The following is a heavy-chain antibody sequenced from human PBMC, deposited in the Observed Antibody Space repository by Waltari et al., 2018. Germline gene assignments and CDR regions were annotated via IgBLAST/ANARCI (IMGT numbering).Heavy chain of an antibody. V-gene: IGHV4-34*01. CDR1: GGSFSGYY. CDR2: INHSVST. J-gene: IGHJ3*02. CDR3: ARGMETIFGVVNIDAFDI. D-gene: IGHD3-3*01. Sequence: QVQLQQWGAGLLKPSETLSLTCAVYGGSFSGYYWSWIRQPPGKGLEWIGEINHSVSTNYNPSLKSRVTISVDTSKNQFSLKLSSVIAADTSVYYCARGMETIFGVVNIDAFDIWGQGTMVTVSS.